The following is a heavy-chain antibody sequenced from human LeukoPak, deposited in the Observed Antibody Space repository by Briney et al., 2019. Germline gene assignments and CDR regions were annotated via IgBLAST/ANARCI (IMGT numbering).Heavy chain of an antibody. J-gene: IGHJ4*02. Sequence: GGSLRLSCATSGFPFSDFSMTWVRQAPGKGLKWISTTNSGGTTTYYAESVKGRFTISRDNFKNALYLQMSSLRVEDTAIYYRAKQSYARSLGEGGPGTLVTVSS. CDR1: GFPFSDFS. D-gene: IGHD3-10*02. CDR3: AKQSYARSLGE. CDR2: TNSGGTTT. V-gene: IGHV3-23*01.